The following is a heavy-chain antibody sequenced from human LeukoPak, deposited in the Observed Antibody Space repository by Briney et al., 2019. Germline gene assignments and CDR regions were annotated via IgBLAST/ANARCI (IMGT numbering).Heavy chain of an antibody. J-gene: IGHJ4*02. V-gene: IGHV3-7*01. D-gene: IGHD1-26*01. Sequence: PGGSLRLSCAASGFAFGTYWMTWVRQAPGKGLEWVANIKIDGTEKRYADSVKGRFTISRDNAKNSLYLQMSSLRAEDTAVYYGARRVVGGTDYFDYWGQGTLVTVSS. CDR3: ARRVVGGTDYFDY. CDR2: IKIDGTEK. CDR1: GFAFGTYW.